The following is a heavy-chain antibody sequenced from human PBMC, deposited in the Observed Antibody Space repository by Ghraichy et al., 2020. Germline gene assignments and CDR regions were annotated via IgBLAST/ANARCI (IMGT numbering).Heavy chain of an antibody. D-gene: IGHD2-15*01. J-gene: IGHJ6*02. CDR3: AREGVVAATNSGMDV. V-gene: IGHV4-59*01. CDR1: GDSISTYY. CDR2: IYYSGST. Sequence: SETLSLTCTVSGDSISTYYWSWIRQPPGKGLEWIGYIYYSGSTNYNPSLKSRATTSVDTSKNQFSLKLTSVTAADTAVYYYAREGVVAATNSGMDVWGQGTTVTVSS.